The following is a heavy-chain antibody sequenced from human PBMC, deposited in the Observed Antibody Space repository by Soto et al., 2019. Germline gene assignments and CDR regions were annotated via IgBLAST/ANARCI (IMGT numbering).Heavy chain of an antibody. V-gene: IGHV5-51*01. D-gene: IGHD1-1*01. CDR1: GYSFTSYW. J-gene: IGHJ6*02. CDR2: IYPGDSDT. Sequence: GESLKISCNGSGYSFTSYWIGWVRQMPGKGLEWMGIIYPGDSDTRYSPSFQGQVTISADKSISTAYLQWSSLKASDTAMYYCARRGEMATIGNYYYYGMDVWGQGTTVTVSS. CDR3: ARRGEMATIGNYYYYGMDV.